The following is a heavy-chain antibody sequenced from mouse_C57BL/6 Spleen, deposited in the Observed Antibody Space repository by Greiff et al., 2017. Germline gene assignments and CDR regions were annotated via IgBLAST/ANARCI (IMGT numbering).Heavy chain of an antibody. J-gene: IGHJ2*01. Sequence: VPLQQSGPELVKPGASVKISCKASGYSFTGYYMNWVKQSPEKSLEWIGEINPSTGGPTSNQKFKAKATLTVDKSSSTAYMQLSSLASEASAVYYCARRGGAQATFFDYWGQGTTLTVSS. CDR1: GYSFTGYY. D-gene: IGHD3-2*02. CDR2: INPSTGGP. V-gene: IGHV1-42*01. CDR3: ARRGGAQATFFDY.